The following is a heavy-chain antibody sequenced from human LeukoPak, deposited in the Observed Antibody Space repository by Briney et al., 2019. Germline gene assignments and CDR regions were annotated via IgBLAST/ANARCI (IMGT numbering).Heavy chain of an antibody. Sequence: ASVKVSCKASGYSFTAYYIHWVRQAPGQGLEWMGWINPNTGGTKYAQKFRGRVTMARDTSITTAYMQLSRLRSEDTAVYYCATSAGGVWGKGTTVTVSS. J-gene: IGHJ6*04. CDR2: INPNTGGT. CDR3: ATSAGGV. V-gene: IGHV1-2*02. D-gene: IGHD2-15*01. CDR1: GYSFTAYY.